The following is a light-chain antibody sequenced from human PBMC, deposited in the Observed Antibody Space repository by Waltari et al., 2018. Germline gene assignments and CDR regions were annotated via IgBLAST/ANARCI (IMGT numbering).Light chain of an antibody. V-gene: IGLV2-14*01. Sequence: QSALTQPASVSGSPGQSITIPCPGTSSDVGGYYYVSWYHQHPGNAPKLMIFDVTKRPSGVSARFSGSKSGNTASLTMSGLHTEDEADYYCASYTSSKTWVFGGGTKLTVL. CDR3: ASYTSSKTWV. J-gene: IGLJ3*02. CDR1: SSDVGGYYY. CDR2: DVT.